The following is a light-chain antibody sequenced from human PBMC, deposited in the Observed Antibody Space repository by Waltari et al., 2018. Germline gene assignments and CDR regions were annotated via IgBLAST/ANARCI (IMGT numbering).Light chain of an antibody. CDR3: SSFTSSTSGI. CDR2: DVS. Sequence: QSALTQPASVSGSPGQSITISCTGSTSDGADYKFFSWYQQHPGKAPKLLIYDVSHRPSGVSPRFSGSKSANTAALTISGLQADDEADYYCSSFTSSTSGIFGGGTKVTV. J-gene: IGLJ2*01. CDR1: TSDGADYKF. V-gene: IGLV2-14*03.